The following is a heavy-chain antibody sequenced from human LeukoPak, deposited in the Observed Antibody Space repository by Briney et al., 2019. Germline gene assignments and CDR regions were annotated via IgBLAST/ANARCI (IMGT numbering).Heavy chain of an antibody. V-gene: IGHV1-8*02. D-gene: IGHD3-10*01. CDR2: MNPNSGNT. CDR1: GYTFTGYY. CDR3: ARGTYYYGSGGDAFDI. Sequence: GASVKVSCKASGYTFTGYYMHWVRQATGQGLEWMGWMNPNSGNTGYAQKFQGRVTMTRNTSISTAYMELSSLRSEDTAVYYCARGTYYYGSGGDAFDIWGQGTMVTVSS. J-gene: IGHJ3*02.